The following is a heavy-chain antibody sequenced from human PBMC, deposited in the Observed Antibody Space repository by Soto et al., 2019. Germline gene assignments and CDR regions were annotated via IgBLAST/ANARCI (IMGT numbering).Heavy chain of an antibody. J-gene: IGHJ4*02. CDR1: GYTFTSYY. D-gene: IGHD6-19*01. CDR3: ARVKGRREQWLAYFDY. CDR2: INPSGGST. V-gene: IGHV1-46*01. Sequence: RASVKVSCKASGYTFTSYYMHWVRQAPGQGLEWMGIINPSGGSTSYAQKFQGRVTMTRDTSTSTVYMELSSLRSEDTAVYYCARVKGRREQWLAYFDYWGQGTLVTVSS.